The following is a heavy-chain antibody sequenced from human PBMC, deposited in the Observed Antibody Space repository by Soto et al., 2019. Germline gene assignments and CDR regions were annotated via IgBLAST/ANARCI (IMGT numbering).Heavy chain of an antibody. D-gene: IGHD5-12*01. CDR1: GFTFSSYS. CDR3: ARGSIVATSLTPFDY. V-gene: IGHV3-21*01. CDR2: ISTSSTYI. J-gene: IGHJ4*02. Sequence: GGSLRLSCAASGFTFSSYSMNWVRQAPGKGLEWVSSISTSSTYIYYADSVKGRFTVSRDNAKNSLYLQINSLRDEDTAVYCCARGSIVATSLTPFDYWGQGTQVTVSA.